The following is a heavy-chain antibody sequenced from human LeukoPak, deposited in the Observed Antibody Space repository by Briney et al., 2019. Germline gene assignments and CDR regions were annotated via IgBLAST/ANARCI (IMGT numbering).Heavy chain of an antibody. CDR3: ASLRFSGSGSFPTD. Sequence: SETLSLTCTVSGGSINNGGYYWGWIRQPPGEGPEWIGSLYYNGATYYNPTLRSRVTMSVDTSKNQFSLKLTSVTAADTAVYYCASLRFSGSGSFPTDWGQGILVTVSS. CDR2: LYYNGAT. V-gene: IGHV4-39*01. D-gene: IGHD3-10*01. J-gene: IGHJ4*02. CDR1: GGSINNGGYY.